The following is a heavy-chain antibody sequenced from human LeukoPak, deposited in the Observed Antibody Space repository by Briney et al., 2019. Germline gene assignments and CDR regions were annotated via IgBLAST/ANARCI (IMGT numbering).Heavy chain of an antibody. J-gene: IGHJ6*03. Sequence: SETLSLTCTVSGGSISSSSYYWGWIRQPPGKGLEWIGSIYYSGSTYYNPSLKSRVTISVDTSKNQFSLKLSSVTAADTAVYYCAAFGENYYYYMDVWGKGTTVTISS. CDR2: IYYSGST. CDR3: AAFGENYYYYMDV. CDR1: GGSISSSSYY. D-gene: IGHD3-10*01. V-gene: IGHV4-39*01.